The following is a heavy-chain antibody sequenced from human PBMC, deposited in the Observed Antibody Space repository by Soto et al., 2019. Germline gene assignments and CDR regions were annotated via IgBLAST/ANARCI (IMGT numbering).Heavy chain of an antibody. Sequence: ASVKVSCKASGYTFTGYYMHWVRQAPGQGLEWMEWINPNSGGTNYAQKFQGWVTMTRDTSISTAYMELSRLRSDDTAVYYCARAKGYCSSTSCGVLDYWGQGTLVTVPQ. CDR2: INPNSGGT. V-gene: IGHV1-2*04. J-gene: IGHJ4*02. CDR1: GYTFTGYY. D-gene: IGHD2-2*01. CDR3: ARAKGYCSSTSCGVLDY.